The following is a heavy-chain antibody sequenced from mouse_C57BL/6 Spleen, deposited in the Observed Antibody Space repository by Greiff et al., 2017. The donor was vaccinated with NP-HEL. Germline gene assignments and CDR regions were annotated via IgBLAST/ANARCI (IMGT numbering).Heavy chain of an antibody. Sequence: EVQLQASGPGLVKPSQSLSLTCSVTGYSIPSGYYWNWIRQFPGNKLEWMGYISYDGSNNYNPSLKNRISITRDTSKNQFFLKLNSVTTEDTATYYCARDHRYDYDGYYYAMDYWGQGTSVTVSS. CDR1: GYSIPSGYY. J-gene: IGHJ4*01. CDR2: ISYDGSN. D-gene: IGHD2-4*01. CDR3: ARDHRYDYDGYYYAMDY. V-gene: IGHV3-6*01.